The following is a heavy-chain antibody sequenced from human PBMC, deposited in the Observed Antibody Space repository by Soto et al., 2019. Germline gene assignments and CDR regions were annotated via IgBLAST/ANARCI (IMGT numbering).Heavy chain of an antibody. Sequence: GASVKVSCTTSGYSFTSYYMHWVRQAPRQGLEWMGIINPSDRTTYYAQKFQGRVTMTSDTSTSTVYMELSSLRSEDTAVYYCASAPTMRGAYVDYWGQRALVTVSS. CDR1: GYSFTSYY. CDR2: INPSDRTT. CDR3: ASAPTMRGAYVDY. V-gene: IGHV1-46*01. J-gene: IGHJ4*02.